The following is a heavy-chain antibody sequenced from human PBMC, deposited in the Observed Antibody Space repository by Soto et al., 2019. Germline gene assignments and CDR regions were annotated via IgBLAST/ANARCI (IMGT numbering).Heavy chain of an antibody. CDR3: ARDVYSGSGDAFDL. J-gene: IGHJ3*01. D-gene: IGHD6-6*01. Sequence: ASVKVSCKTSGYTFHIYGITWVRQAPGRGLEWMGWISTYTGKTDYAQSLQGRVTMTTDTSTGTAYLEVRSLRSDDTAVYFCARDVYSGSGDAFDLWGQGTMVTISS. CDR2: ISTYTGKT. CDR1: GYTFHIYG. V-gene: IGHV1-18*01.